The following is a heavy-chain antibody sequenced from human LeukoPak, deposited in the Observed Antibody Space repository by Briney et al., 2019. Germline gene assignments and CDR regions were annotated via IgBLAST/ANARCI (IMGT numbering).Heavy chain of an antibody. D-gene: IGHD1-26*01. CDR3: AKIVGATTGWFDP. CDR1: GYTFTSYG. J-gene: IGHJ5*02. CDR2: ISADIGHT. V-gene: IGHV1-18*01. Sequence: GASVKVSCKASGYTFTSYGISWVRQAPGQGLEWMGWISADIGHTNYAQKLQGRVTMTTDTSTSTAYMELRSLRSDDTAVYFCAKIVGATTGWFDPWGQGTLVTVSS.